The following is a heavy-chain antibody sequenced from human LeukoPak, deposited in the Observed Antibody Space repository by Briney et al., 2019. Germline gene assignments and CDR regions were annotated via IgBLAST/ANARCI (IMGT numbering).Heavy chain of an antibody. CDR1: GGSFSGYY. Sequence: SETLSLTCAVYGGSFSGYYWSWIRQPPGKGLEWIGEINHSGSTNYNPSLKSRVTISVDTSKNQFSLKLSSVTAADTAVYYCASLGGNRLVFWGQGTLSPSPQ. J-gene: IGHJ4*02. D-gene: IGHD6-19*01. CDR3: ASLGGNRLVF. CDR2: INHSGST. V-gene: IGHV4-34*01.